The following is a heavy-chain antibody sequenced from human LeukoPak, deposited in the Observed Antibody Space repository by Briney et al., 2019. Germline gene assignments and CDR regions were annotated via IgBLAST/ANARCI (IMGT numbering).Heavy chain of an antibody. CDR3: ASRPGSSSDWYTAFDY. CDR2: ISDSGGST. CDR1: GFTFKTYA. Sequence: GGSLRLSCAASGFTFKTYAMSWVRQAPGKGLEWVSTISDSGGSTYYADSVKGRFTISRDNSKNTLYLQMNSLRAEDTALYYCASRPGSSSDWYTAFDYWGQGTLVTVSS. J-gene: IGHJ4*02. D-gene: IGHD6-13*01. V-gene: IGHV3-23*01.